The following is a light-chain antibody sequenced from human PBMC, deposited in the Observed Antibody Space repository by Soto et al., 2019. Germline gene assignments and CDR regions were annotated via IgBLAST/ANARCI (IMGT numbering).Light chain of an antibody. CDR3: QQYDNWPST. V-gene: IGKV3-15*01. J-gene: IGKJ4*01. CDR1: QSVSSY. Sequence: EIVLTQSPATLSLSPGERATLSRRASQSVSSYLAWYQQKPGQAPRLLIYGASNRATGIPARFGGSGSGTEFTLTISSLQSEDFAVYSCQQYDNWPSTFGGGTKVDIK. CDR2: GAS.